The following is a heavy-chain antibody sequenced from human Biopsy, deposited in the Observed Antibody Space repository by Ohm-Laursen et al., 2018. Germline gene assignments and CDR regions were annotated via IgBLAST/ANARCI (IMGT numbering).Heavy chain of an antibody. CDR3: ASRGYTDGDYDY. CDR2: ISNSGSII. Sequence: SLRLSCTASGFNFNDYYMTWIRQAPGMGLEWGSHISNSGSIIYYVDSVKGQFIISRDNAKNSQYLQMNSLRAEDTVVYYCASRGYTDGDYDYWGQGTLVTVSS. CDR1: GFNFNDYY. J-gene: IGHJ4*02. V-gene: IGHV3-11*01. D-gene: IGHD5-18*01.